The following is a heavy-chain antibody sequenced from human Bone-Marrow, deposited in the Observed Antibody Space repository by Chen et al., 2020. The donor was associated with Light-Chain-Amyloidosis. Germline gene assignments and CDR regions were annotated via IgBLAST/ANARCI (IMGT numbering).Heavy chain of an antibody. J-gene: IGHJ4*02. CDR2: ISLDGTRG. Sequence: DVQLLESGGGLVQPGGSLRLSCAASGFTFRTSWMHWVRQAPGKGLVWVSRISLDGTRGDYAASVGGRSTISRDDAKSTLYLQRNSLRAEDTALYYCKREFTGYDDYWGQGPLVPVS. CDR1: GFTFRTSW. V-gene: IGHV3-74*01. D-gene: IGHD5-12*01. CDR3: KREFTGYDDY.